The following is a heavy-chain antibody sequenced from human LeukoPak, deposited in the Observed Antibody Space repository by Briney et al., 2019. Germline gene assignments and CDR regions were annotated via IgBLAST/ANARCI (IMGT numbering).Heavy chain of an antibody. CDR1: GGTFSSYA. CDR3: ASNPRDGYNYYYYGMDV. D-gene: IGHD5-24*01. V-gene: IGHV1-69*04. Sequence: SVKVSCKASGGTFSSYAISWVQQAPGQGLEWMGRIIPILGIANYAQKFQGRVTITADKSTSTAYMELSSLRSEDTAVYYCASNPRDGYNYYYYGMDVWGQGTTVTVSS. CDR2: IIPILGIA. J-gene: IGHJ6*02.